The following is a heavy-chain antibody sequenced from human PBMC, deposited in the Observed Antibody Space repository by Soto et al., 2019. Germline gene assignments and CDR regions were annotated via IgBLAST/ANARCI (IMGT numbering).Heavy chain of an antibody. D-gene: IGHD3-9*01. CDR2: IYHSGST. CDR3: ASSSHYDILTGTLDYFDY. CDR1: GGSISSGGYS. V-gene: IGHV4-30-2*01. J-gene: IGHJ4*02. Sequence: PSETLSLTCAVSGGSISSGGYSWSWIRRPPGKGLEWIGYIYHSGSTYYNPSLKSRVTISVDRSKNQFSLKLSSVTAADTAVYYCASSSHYDILTGTLDYFDYWGQGTLVTVSS.